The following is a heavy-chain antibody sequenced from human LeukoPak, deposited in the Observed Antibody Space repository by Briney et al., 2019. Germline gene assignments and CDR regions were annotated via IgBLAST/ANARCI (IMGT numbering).Heavy chain of an antibody. CDR3: ALPLAATDAFDI. CDR1: GFTFSSYS. Sequence: PGGSLRLSCAASGFTFSSYSMNWVRQAPGKGLEWVSSISSSSSYIYYADSVKGRFTISRDNAKNSLYLQMNSLRAEDTAVYYCALPLAATDAFDIWGQGTMVTVSS. CDR2: ISSSSSYI. V-gene: IGHV3-21*01. J-gene: IGHJ3*02. D-gene: IGHD6-6*01.